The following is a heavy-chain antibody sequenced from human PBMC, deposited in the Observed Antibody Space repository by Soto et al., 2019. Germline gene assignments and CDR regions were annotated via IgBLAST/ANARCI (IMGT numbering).Heavy chain of an antibody. J-gene: IGHJ4*02. CDR3: AKDWYYDSSGYPDY. Sequence: PGGSLRLSCAASGFTFSSYSIYWVRQAPGKGLEWVSGISGSGSGTYYADSVKGRFTISRDNSKNTLYLQMNSLRAEDTAVYYCAKDWYYDSSGYPDYWGQGTLVTVSS. CDR1: GFTFSSYS. CDR2: ISGSGSGT. V-gene: IGHV3-23*01. D-gene: IGHD3-22*01.